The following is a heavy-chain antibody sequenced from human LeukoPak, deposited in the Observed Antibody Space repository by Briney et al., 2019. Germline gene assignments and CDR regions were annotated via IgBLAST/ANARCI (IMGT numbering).Heavy chain of an antibody. J-gene: IGHJ4*02. CDR3: AREGDVLTGYYSKPYYFDY. D-gene: IGHD3-9*01. CDR2: INPSGGST. Sequence: ASVKVSCKASGYTFTGYYMHWVRQAPGQGLEWMGIINPSGGSTSYAQKFQGRVTMTRDTSTSTVYMELSSLRSEDTAVYYCAREGDVLTGYYSKPYYFDYWGQGTLVTVSS. V-gene: IGHV1-46*01. CDR1: GYTFTGYY.